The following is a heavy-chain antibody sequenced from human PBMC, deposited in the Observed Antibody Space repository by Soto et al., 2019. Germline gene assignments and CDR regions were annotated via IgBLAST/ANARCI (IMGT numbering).Heavy chain of an antibody. Sequence: QVQLVQSGAEVKKPGASVKVSCKVSGYTLTDLSMHWVRQAPGKGLEWMGGFDPEDGETIYAQKFQGRVTMTEDTSTDTAYMELSSLRSEDTAVYYCATDPGTVTTRVYGMDVWGQGTTVTVSS. CDR3: ATDPGTVTTRVYGMDV. D-gene: IGHD4-17*01. J-gene: IGHJ6*02. CDR1: GYTLTDLS. V-gene: IGHV1-24*01. CDR2: FDPEDGET.